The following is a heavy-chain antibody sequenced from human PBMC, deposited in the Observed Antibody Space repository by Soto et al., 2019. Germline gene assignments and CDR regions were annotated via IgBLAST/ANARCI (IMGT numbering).Heavy chain of an antibody. V-gene: IGHV3-53*04. J-gene: IGHJ3*02. CDR3: ARDQGSVSSLSDAFDI. Sequence: GGSLRLSCAASGFTVSSNYMSWVRQAPGKGLEWVSVIYSGGSTYYADSVKGRFTISRHNSKNTLYLQMNSLRAEDTAVYYCARDQGSVSSLSDAFDIWGQGTMVTVSS. D-gene: IGHD3-10*01. CDR1: GFTVSSNY. CDR2: IYSGGST.